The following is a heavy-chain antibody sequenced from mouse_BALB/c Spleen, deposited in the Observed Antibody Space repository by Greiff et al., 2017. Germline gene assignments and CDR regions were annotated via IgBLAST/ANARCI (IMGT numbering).Heavy chain of an antibody. CDR3: ARHEGGYPFAY. CDR1: GFTFSSYG. J-gene: IGHJ3*01. CDR2: ISSGGSYT. Sequence: EVHLVESGGDLVKPGGSLKLSCAASGFTFSSYGMSWVRQTPDKRLEWVATISSGGSYTYYPDSVKGRFTISRDNAKNTLYLQMSSLKSEDTAMYYCARHEGGYPFAYWGQGTLVTVSA. D-gene: IGHD2-2*01. V-gene: IGHV5-6*01.